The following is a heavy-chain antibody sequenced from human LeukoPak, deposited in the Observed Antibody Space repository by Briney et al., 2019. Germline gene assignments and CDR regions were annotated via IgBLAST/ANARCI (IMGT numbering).Heavy chain of an antibody. J-gene: IGHJ6*03. V-gene: IGHV4-39*07. CDR1: GGSISSSSYY. Sequence: SETLSLTCTVSGGSISSSSYYWGWIRQPPGKGLDWIGCIYHTGSTYFKPSLKSRVSISVDTSKNQFSLKLSSVTAADTAVYYCARSYYYGSGSPRRYYYYMDVWGKGTTVTISS. D-gene: IGHD3-10*01. CDR2: IYHTGST. CDR3: ARSYYYGSGSPRRYYYYMDV.